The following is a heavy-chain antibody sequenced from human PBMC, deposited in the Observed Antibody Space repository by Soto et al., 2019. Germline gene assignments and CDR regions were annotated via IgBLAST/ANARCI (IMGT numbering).Heavy chain of an antibody. J-gene: IGHJ6*02. D-gene: IGHD2-2*01. Sequence: QVQLVQSGAEVKKPGSSVKVSCKTSGGTFSSYAISWVRQAPGQGLEWMGGIIPIFDTATYAQKFQGRVTIPADEFTSTAYMELGSLRSADTAVYYCARHDCISTSCYYYYYYSMDVWVQGTTVTVSS. V-gene: IGHV1-69*12. CDR1: GGTFSSYA. CDR2: IIPIFDTA. CDR3: ARHDCISTSCYYYYYYSMDV.